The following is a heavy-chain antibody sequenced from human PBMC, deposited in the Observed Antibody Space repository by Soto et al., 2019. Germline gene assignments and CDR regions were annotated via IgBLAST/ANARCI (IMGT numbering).Heavy chain of an antibody. J-gene: IGHJ6*02. CDR1: GLIFSDYH. Sequence: EVQLVESGGGLVQPGGSLRLSCAASGLIFSDYHMDWVRQAPGEGLEWVGRIRRKANSYTTEYAASVTGRFTISRDDSKNSLYLQMNSLNSEDTAVYYCAMLGGWSGGSSGMDVWGQGTTVTVSS. CDR2: IRRKANSYTT. CDR3: AMLGGWSGGSSGMDV. V-gene: IGHV3-72*01. D-gene: IGHD6-19*01.